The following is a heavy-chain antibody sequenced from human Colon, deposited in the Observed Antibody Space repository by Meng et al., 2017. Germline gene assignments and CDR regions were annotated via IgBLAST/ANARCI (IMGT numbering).Heavy chain of an antibody. J-gene: IGHJ4*02. V-gene: IGHV4-30-2*06. D-gene: IGHD2/OR15-2a*01. CDR2: IYDNGYT. CDR1: GDIVTTTLSS. CDR3: TRGYRGTTYFAY. Sequence: HLHLQESGSLLVTPSQTLSLTSAVSGDIVTTTLSSWSWNRQSPGKGLECIGNIYDNGYTYYNPSLRSRVTISVDRSKNQFSLKLNSVTAADTAVYFCTRGYRGTTYFAYWGQGNLVTVSS.